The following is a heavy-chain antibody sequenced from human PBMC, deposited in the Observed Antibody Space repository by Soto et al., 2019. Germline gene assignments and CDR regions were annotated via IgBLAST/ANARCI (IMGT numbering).Heavy chain of an antibody. CDR3: TRLPLVAGTTDFDY. V-gene: IGHV3-48*01. J-gene: IGHJ4*02. CDR1: GFTFSSYA. CDR2: ISSTSSTI. Sequence: GGSLRLSCAASGFTFSSYAMNWVRRAPGKGLGWISYISSTSSTIYYAESVKGRFTISRDNSKNTAYLQMNSLKTEDTAVYYCTRLPLVAGTTDFDYWGRGTLVTVSS. D-gene: IGHD1-1*01.